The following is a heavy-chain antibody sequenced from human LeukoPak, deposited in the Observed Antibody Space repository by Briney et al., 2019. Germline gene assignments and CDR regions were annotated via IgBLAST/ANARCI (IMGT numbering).Heavy chain of an antibody. J-gene: IGHJ4*02. CDR3: ARGSNYFDSSGYYYPDY. V-gene: IGHV4-4*02. CDR1: GGSIRSSNW. CDR2: IYHSGST. D-gene: IGHD3-22*01. Sequence: PSETLSLTCAVSGGSIRSSNWWSWVRQPPGKGLEWIGEIYHSGSTNYNPSLKSRVTISVDKSKNQISLRLSSVTAADTAVYYCARGSNYFDSSGYYYPDYWGQGTLVTVSS.